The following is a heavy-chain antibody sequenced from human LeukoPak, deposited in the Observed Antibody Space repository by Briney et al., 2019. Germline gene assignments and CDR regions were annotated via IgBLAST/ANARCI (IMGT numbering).Heavy chain of an antibody. CDR3: ARGPYCSSTSCYFNYYYGMDV. J-gene: IGHJ6*02. CDR1: GGSFSGYY. Sequence: SETLSLTCAVYGGSFSGYYWSWIRQPPGKGLEWIGEINHSGSTNYNPSLKSRVTISVDTSKNQFSLKLSSVTAADTAVYYCARGPYCSSTSCYFNYYYGMDVRGQGTTVTVSS. V-gene: IGHV4-34*01. D-gene: IGHD2-2*01. CDR2: INHSGST.